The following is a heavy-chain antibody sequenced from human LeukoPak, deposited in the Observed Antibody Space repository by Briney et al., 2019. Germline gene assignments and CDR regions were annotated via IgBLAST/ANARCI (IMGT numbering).Heavy chain of an antibody. CDR2: IYSGGST. V-gene: IGHV3-66*01. J-gene: IGHJ3*02. Sequence: GGSLRLSCAASGFTVSSNYMTWVRQAPGKGLEWVSVIYSGGSTYYADSVKGRFTISRDDSKNTVFLQLNSLRGEDTAIYYCARSRYLDWGGAFDMWGQGTMVTVSS. CDR1: GFTVSSNY. D-gene: IGHD3-9*01. CDR3: ARSRYLDWGGAFDM.